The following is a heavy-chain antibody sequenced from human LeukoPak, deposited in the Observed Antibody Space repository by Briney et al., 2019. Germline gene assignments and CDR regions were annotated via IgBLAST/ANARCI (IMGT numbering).Heavy chain of an antibody. D-gene: IGHD6-13*01. CDR3: ARDLIAATDIDAFDI. J-gene: IGHJ3*02. CDR1: VYTFTGYY. V-gene: IGHV1-2*02. CDR2: INPNSGGT. Sequence: ASVTVSFKASVYTFTGYYMHWVRQAPGQGLEWMGWINPNSGGTNYAQKFQGRVTMTRDTSISTAYMELSRLRSDDTAVYYCARDLIAATDIDAFDIWGQGTMVTVSS.